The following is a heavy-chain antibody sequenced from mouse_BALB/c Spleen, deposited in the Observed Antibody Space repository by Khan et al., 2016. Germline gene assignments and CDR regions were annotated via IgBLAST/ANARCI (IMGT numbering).Heavy chain of an antibody. V-gene: IGHV9-2-1*01. CDR1: GYTFTDYS. CDR3: ARGFITTVVDAY. J-gene: IGHJ3*01. D-gene: IGHD1-1*01. Sequence: QIQLAQSGPELKKPGETVKISCKASGYTFTDYSMHWVKQAPGKGLKWMGWINTETGEPTYADDFKGRFAFSLETSASTAYLQINNLKHEDTATYFCARGFITTVVDAYWGQGTLVTVSA. CDR2: INTETGEP.